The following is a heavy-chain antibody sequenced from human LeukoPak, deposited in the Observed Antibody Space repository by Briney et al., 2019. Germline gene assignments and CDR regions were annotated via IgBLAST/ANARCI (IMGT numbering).Heavy chain of an antibody. V-gene: IGHV3-7*01. D-gene: IGHD6-13*01. Sequence: GGSLRLSCAASGFTFSSYGMHWVRQAPGKGLEWVGNIKQDGSEIDYVDSMKGRFTISRDNAKNSVYLQMNSLRVEDTAVYYCARIGYRSSTFDYWGQGTLVTVSS. CDR1: GFTFSSYG. CDR3: ARIGYRSSTFDY. J-gene: IGHJ4*02. CDR2: IKQDGSEI.